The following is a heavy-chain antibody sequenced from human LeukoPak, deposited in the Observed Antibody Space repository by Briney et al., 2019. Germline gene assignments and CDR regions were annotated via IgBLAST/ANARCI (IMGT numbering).Heavy chain of an antibody. J-gene: IGHJ4*02. CDR3: AKREYSSSWYEIGY. Sequence: GGSLRLSCAASGFTFSSYGMHWVRQAPGKGLEWVAFIRYDGSNKYYADSVKGRFTISRDNSKNTLYLEMNSLRAEDTAVYYCAKREYSSSWYEIGYWGQGTQVTVSS. CDR1: GFTFSSYG. D-gene: IGHD6-13*01. V-gene: IGHV3-30*02. CDR2: IRYDGSNK.